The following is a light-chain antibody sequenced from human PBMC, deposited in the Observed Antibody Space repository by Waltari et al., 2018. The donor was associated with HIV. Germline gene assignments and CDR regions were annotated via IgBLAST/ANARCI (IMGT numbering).Light chain of an antibody. CDR2: EVS. J-gene: IGKJ2*01. Sequence: DVVMTQTPLSLSVTPGQPASISCKSSQSLLHSDGKTYFYWFLQKAGQPPQLLIFEVSKRFSGVSDRFSGSGSGTDFTLTISRVEAEDVGVYYCMQSLQRPLYTFGQGTKLEIK. V-gene: IGKV2D-29*01. CDR3: MQSLQRPLYT. CDR1: QSLLHSDGKTY.